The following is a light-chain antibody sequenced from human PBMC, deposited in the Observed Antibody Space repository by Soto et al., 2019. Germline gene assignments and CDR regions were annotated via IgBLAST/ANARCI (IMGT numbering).Light chain of an antibody. Sequence: FMLTQPHSVSESPGKTVTISCTRSSGNVASNFVQWYQQRPGSAPTTVVYEHDQRPSGVPDRFSGSIDSSSNSASLTISGLKTEDEADYFCQSYYSSNVVFGGGTQLTVL. CDR3: QSYYSSNVV. CDR1: SGNVASNF. J-gene: IGLJ3*02. CDR2: EHD. V-gene: IGLV6-57*03.